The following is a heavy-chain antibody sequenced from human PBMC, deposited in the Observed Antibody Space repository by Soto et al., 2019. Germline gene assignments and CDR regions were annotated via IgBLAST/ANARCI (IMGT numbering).Heavy chain of an antibody. Sequence: QVQLVQSGAEVKKPGSSVKVSCKASGGTFSSYTISWVRQAPGQGLEWMGRIIPILGIANYAQKFQGRVTIXXDXSXITAYMELSSLRSEDTAVYYCARVQKQWLAPNPMDVWGQGTTVTVSS. D-gene: IGHD6-19*01. J-gene: IGHJ6*02. CDR2: IIPILGIA. CDR3: ARVQKQWLAPNPMDV. V-gene: IGHV1-69*02. CDR1: GGTFSSYT.